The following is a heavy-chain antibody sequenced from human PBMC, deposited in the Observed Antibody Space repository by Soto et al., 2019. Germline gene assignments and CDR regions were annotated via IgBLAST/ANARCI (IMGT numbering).Heavy chain of an antibody. CDR1: GGSISNGGYY. J-gene: IGHJ4*01. D-gene: IGHD3-10*01. V-gene: IGHV4-31*03. CDR3: ARVRGSGSYAAYYFGS. CDR2: IHYSGST. Sequence: ASETLSLTCTVSGGSISNGGYYWNWVRQHPGKGLEWIGYIHYSGSTWYNPSLESRVTISVDTSKDQFSLKLRSVTAADTAVYYCARVRGSGSYAAYYFGSWGQGTLVTVSS.